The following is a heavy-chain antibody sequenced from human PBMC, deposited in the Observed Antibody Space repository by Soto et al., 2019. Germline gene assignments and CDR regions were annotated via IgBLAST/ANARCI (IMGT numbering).Heavy chain of an antibody. Sequence: EVKLVESGGGLVQPGRSLRLSCAASGFTFDDYAMHWVRQAPGKGLAWVSGISWNSGTIGYADSVKGRFTISRDNAKNSLYLQMNSLRAEDTALYYCAKDRDGGYNVMDVWGQGTTVTVSS. CDR1: GFTFDDYA. V-gene: IGHV3-9*01. CDR2: ISWNSGTI. CDR3: AKDRDGGYNVMDV. D-gene: IGHD3-22*01. J-gene: IGHJ6*02.